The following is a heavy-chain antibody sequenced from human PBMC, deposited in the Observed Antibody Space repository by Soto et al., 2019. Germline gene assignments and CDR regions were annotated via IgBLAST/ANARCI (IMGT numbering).Heavy chain of an antibody. D-gene: IGHD3-3*01. CDR1: GYPVTAYY. V-gene: IGHV1-2*02. CDR2: INPATGAA. J-gene: IGHJ3*02. CDR3: ARGGGVGVAGSAAFDM. Sequence: QLHLVQSGAVVKKPGASVTVSCSASGYPVTAYYMHWVRQAPGRGLEWMGGINPATGAAKYTQTFQGRVTMNRDTSTSTVFMELSALTSEDTAVFYWARGGGVGVAGSAAFDMWGQGTLVTVSS.